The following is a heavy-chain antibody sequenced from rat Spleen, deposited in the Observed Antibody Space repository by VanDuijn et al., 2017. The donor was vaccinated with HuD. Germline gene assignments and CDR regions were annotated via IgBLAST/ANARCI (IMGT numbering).Heavy chain of an antibody. Sequence: EVQLVESGGGLVQPGRSLKLSCAAAGFTFSDYNMAWVRQAPKQGLEWVASVSPSGGSTYYRDSVKGRFTISRDNAKSTLYLQMDSLRSEDTATYYCAKDMSRTIAAISYWYFDFWGPGTMVTVSS. V-gene: IGHV5S23*01. CDR1: GFTFSDYN. CDR3: AKDMSRTIAAISYWYFDF. J-gene: IGHJ1*01. CDR2: VSPSGGST. D-gene: IGHD1-2*01.